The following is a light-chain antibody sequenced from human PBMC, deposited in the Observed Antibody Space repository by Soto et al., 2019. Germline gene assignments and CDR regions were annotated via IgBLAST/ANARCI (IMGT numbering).Light chain of an antibody. J-gene: IGKJ2*01. CDR2: DLS. Sequence: EIVLTQYPATLSLSPGERVTLSCGASQNGSNTYLAWHQQKPDLAPTLLIYDLSNRATGIPDRFSGSGSGADFTLTISRLEPEDFAVYYCQQYGSSPLYTFGRGTKLEIK. CDR1: QNGSNTY. V-gene: IGKV3D-20*01. CDR3: QQYGSSPLYT.